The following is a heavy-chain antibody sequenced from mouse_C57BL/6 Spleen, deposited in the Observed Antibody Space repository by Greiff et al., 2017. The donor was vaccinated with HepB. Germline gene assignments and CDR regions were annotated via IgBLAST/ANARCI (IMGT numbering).Heavy chain of an antibody. D-gene: IGHD2-1*01. CDR3: ARRSLLSDY. V-gene: IGHV1-69*01. CDR1: GYTFTSYW. CDR2: IDPSDSYT. Sequence: QVQLQQSGAELVMPGASVKLSCKASGYTFTSYWMHWVKQRPGQGLEWIGEIDPSDSYTNYNQKFKGKSTLTVDKSSSTAYMQLSSLTSEDSAVYYCARRSLLSDYWGQGTTLTVSS. J-gene: IGHJ2*01.